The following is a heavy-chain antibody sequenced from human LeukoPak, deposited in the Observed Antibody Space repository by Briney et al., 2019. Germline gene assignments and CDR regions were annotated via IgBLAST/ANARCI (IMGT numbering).Heavy chain of an antibody. CDR3: AKAGAMASLFDY. Sequence: GGSLRLSCAASGFTFDDYAMHWVRQAPGKGLEWVSGISWNSGSIGYADSVKGRFTISRDNAKNSLYLQMNSLRAEDTALYYCAKAGAMASLFDYWGQGTLVTVSS. CDR2: ISWNSGSI. V-gene: IGHV3-9*01. J-gene: IGHJ4*02. D-gene: IGHD5-18*01. CDR1: GFTFDDYA.